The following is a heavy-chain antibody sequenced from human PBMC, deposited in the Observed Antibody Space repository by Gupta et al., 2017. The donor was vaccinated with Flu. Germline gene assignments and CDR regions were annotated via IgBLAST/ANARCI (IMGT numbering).Heavy chain of an antibody. CDR1: GASITSDVYY. J-gene: IGHJ4*02. CDR2: IYATGST. Sequence: QLHLQESGPGVVKPSQTLSLTCTVSGASITSDVYYWGWLRQPAGKALEWIGRIYATGSTNYNPSLRSRRTISIDAAKQQFILNLSAVTAVDTAVYYCARSKKGDYYLDYWGQGSLVTVSS. CDR3: ARSKKGDYYLDY. V-gene: IGHV4-61*02.